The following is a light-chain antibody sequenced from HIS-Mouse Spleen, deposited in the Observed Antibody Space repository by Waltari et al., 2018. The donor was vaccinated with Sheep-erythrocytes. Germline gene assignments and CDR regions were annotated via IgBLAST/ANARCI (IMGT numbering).Light chain of an antibody. CDR3: CSYAGSYNHV. CDR1: SSDAGGQTH. CDR2: DVC. V-gene: IGLV2-11*01. J-gene: IGLJ1*01. Sequence: QSALTYPCSGSASPGPSGTVCCPAISSDAGGQTHLSWYQQHPGKAPKLMIYDVCKRPSVVPGRFSGSKSGNTASLPISGLQAEDEADDYCCSYAGSYNHVFATGTKVTVL.